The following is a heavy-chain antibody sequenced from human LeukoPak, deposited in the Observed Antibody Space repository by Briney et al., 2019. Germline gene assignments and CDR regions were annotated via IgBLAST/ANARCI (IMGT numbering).Heavy chain of an antibody. D-gene: IGHD6-13*01. CDR2: INHSGST. CDR1: GGSFSGYY. Sequence: SETLSLTCAVYGGSFSGYYWSWIRQPPGKGLEWIGEINHSGSTNYNPSLKSRVTISVDTSKNQFPLKLSSVTAADTAVYYCARLEGYSSSWYPAFDIWGQGTMVTVSS. V-gene: IGHV4-34*01. J-gene: IGHJ3*02. CDR3: ARLEGYSSSWYPAFDI.